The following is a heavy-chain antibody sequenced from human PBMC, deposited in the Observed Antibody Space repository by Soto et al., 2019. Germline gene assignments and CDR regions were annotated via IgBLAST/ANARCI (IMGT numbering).Heavy chain of an antibody. J-gene: IGHJ5*02. D-gene: IGHD3-10*01. CDR3: ARAGSRFGELNWFDP. CDR2: IDPSGGIT. CDR1: GYSFTNFH. Sequence: ASVKVSCKASGYSFTNFHIHWVRQAPGQGLEWMGMIDPSGGITRDAQRLQGRITMTRDASTSTVYMELRSLTSEDTAVYYCARAGSRFGELNWFDPWGQGTLVTVSS. V-gene: IGHV1-46*01.